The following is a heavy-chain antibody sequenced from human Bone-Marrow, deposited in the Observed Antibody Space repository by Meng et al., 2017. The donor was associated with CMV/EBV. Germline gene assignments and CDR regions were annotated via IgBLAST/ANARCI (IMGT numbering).Heavy chain of an antibody. D-gene: IGHD1-1*01. J-gene: IGHJ5*02. CDR2: IHYSGDT. Sequence: TLFLTCTVSGGSISGTSYYWGWIRQPPGKGLECIGSIHYSGDTHNNSSLKSRVTLSVDTSKNQFSLRLKSVTAADTAVYFCARYGTPGFDPWGQGSLVTVSS. CDR3: ARYGTPGFDP. CDR1: GGSISGTSYY. V-gene: IGHV4-39*07.